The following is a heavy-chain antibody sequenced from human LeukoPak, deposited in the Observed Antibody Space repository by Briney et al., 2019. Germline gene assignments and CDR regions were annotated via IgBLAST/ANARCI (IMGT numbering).Heavy chain of an antibody. Sequence: SETLSLTCAVYGGSFSGYYWSWIRRPPGKGLEWIGEINHSGSTNYNPSLKSRVTISVDTSKNQFSLKLSSVTAADTAVYYCARGSGYYYDSSGYGYWGQGTLVTVSS. V-gene: IGHV4-34*01. CDR3: ARGSGYYYDSSGYGY. J-gene: IGHJ4*02. CDR2: INHSGST. D-gene: IGHD3-22*01. CDR1: GGSFSGYY.